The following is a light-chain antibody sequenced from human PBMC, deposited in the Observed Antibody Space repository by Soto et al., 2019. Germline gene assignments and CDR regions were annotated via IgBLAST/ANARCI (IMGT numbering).Light chain of an antibody. V-gene: IGLV2-11*01. J-gene: IGLJ1*01. CDR1: SSDVGGYNY. CDR3: CSFAGRTVV. Sequence: QSALTQPRSVSGSPGQSVTVSCTGTSSDVGGYNYVTWYQQHPGKAPKLMISDVNKRPSGVPDRFSASKSGNTASLTISGLQAEDEADYYCCSFAGRTVVFGTGTKLTVL. CDR2: DVN.